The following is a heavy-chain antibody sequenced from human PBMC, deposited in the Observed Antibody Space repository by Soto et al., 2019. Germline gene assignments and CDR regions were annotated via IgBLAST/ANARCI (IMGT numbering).Heavy chain of an antibody. D-gene: IGHD1-26*01. CDR3: ARDSGKGAFFDY. J-gene: IGHJ4*01. CDR2: IRNKANSYTT. Sequence: EVQLVESGGGLVQSGGSQRLSCAASGFNFSDHYMDWVRQAPGKGQEWVGRIRNKANSYTTDYAASVKGRFTISRDDSTDSLYLHMNSLKTEDTAIYYCARDSGKGAFFDYWGHGTLATVSS. V-gene: IGHV3-72*01. CDR1: GFNFSDHY.